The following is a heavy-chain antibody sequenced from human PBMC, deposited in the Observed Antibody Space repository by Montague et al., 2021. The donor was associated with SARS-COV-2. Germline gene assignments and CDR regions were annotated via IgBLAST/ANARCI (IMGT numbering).Heavy chain of an antibody. Sequence: SLRLSCAASGITFNRHCMHWVRQAPGKGLEWVAVIWYDGSKRFYSDSVRGRFTISRDNSKNTVYLQMNSLSVEDTAVYYCASAYHDYGLDNWGQGTLVTVSS. CDR3: ASAYHDYGLDN. J-gene: IGHJ4*02. CDR2: IWYDGSKR. D-gene: IGHD3-16*01. CDR1: GITFNRHC. V-gene: IGHV3-33*01.